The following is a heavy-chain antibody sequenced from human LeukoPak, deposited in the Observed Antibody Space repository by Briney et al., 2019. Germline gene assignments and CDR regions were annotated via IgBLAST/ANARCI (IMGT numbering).Heavy chain of an antibody. CDR3: ARTIPIAPAAAGALGY. CDR2: INPSGGST. V-gene: IGHV1-46*01. J-gene: IGHJ4*02. Sequence: ASVKVSCKASGYTFTGYYMHWVRQAPGQGLEWMGIINPSGGSTSYAQKFQGRVTMTRDTSTSTVYMELSSLRSEDTAVYYCARTIPIAPAAAGALGYWGQGTLVTVSS. D-gene: IGHD2-2*01. CDR1: GYTFTGYY.